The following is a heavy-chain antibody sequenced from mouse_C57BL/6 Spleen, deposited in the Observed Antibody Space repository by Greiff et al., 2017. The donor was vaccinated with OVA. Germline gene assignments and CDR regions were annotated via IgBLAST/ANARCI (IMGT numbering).Heavy chain of an antibody. V-gene: IGHV1-69*01. Sequence: VQLQQPGAELVMPGASVKLSCKASGYTFTSYWMHWVKQRPGQGLEWIGEIDPSDSYTNYNQKFKGKSTLTVDKSSSTAYMQLSSLTSEDSAVYYCERGHNYAMDYWGQGTSVTVSS. CDR1: GYTFTSYW. J-gene: IGHJ4*01. CDR2: IDPSDSYT. CDR3: ERGHNYAMDY.